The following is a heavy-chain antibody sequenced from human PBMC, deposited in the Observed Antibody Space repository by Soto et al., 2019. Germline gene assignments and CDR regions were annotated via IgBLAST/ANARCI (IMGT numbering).Heavy chain of an antibody. CDR3: AKRSHIGGGTVRTYYFNR. Sequence: GGSLRLSCAASGFNFNNYAMSWVRQAPGKGLEWVSAIDPTGTGTYYADSVKGRFTISRDNSKNTLYLQMSSLRVEDSALYFCAKRSHIGGGTVRTYYFNRWGQGTLVTVSS. J-gene: IGHJ4*02. D-gene: IGHD1-26*01. CDR2: IDPTGTGT. CDR1: GFNFNNYA. V-gene: IGHV3-23*01.